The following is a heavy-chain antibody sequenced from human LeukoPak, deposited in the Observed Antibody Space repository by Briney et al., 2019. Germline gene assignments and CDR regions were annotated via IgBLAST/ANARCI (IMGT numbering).Heavy chain of an antibody. CDR3: ARAGDIVVVVAATQNWFEP. Sequence: PSETLSLTCTVSGGSISSSSYYWGWIRQPPGKGLEWIGSIYYSGSTYYNPSLKSRVTISVDTSKNQFSLKLSSVTAADTAVYYCARAGDIVVVVAATQNWFEPWGQGTLVTVSS. J-gene: IGHJ5*02. D-gene: IGHD2-15*01. CDR1: GGSISSSSYY. V-gene: IGHV4-39*07. CDR2: IYYSGST.